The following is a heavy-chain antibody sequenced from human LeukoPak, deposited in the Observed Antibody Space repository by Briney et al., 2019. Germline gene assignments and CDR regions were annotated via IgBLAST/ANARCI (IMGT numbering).Heavy chain of an antibody. D-gene: IGHD3-22*01. Sequence: PSETLSLTCAVYGGSFSGYYWSWIRQPPGKGLEWIGEINHSGSTNYNPSLKSRVTISVDTSKNQFSLKLGSVTAADTAVYYCARSGGSGYNKNYFDYWGQGTLVTVSS. CDR2: INHSGST. J-gene: IGHJ4*02. CDR1: GGSFSGYY. CDR3: ARSGGSGYNKNYFDY. V-gene: IGHV4-34*01.